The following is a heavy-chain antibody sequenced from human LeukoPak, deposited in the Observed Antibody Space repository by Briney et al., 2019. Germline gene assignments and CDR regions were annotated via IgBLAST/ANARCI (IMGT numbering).Heavy chain of an antibody. D-gene: IGHD1-1*01. Sequence: EASAKVSCKASGGTFSSYAISWVRQAPGQGLEWMGGIIPIFGTANYAQKFQGRVTITADESTSTAYMELSSLRSEDTAVYYCARDKYNWNVGKFYYYYGMDVWGQGTTVTVSS. CDR2: IIPIFGTA. CDR3: ARDKYNWNVGKFYYYYGMDV. V-gene: IGHV1-69*13. J-gene: IGHJ6*02. CDR1: GGTFSSYA.